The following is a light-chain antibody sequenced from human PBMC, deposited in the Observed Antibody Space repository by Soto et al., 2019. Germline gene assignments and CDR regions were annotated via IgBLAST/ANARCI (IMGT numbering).Light chain of an antibody. J-gene: IGKJ3*01. V-gene: IGKV1-27*01. Sequence: DIQMTQSPTSLSASVGDRVTITCRASQGIRNFVAWYQQKPGKAPKLLIYAASTLHSGVPSRFSGSGSGTDSTLTINSLQPEDVATYSCQKYSSVPVFGPGTKVEIK. CDR1: QGIRNF. CDR2: AAS. CDR3: QKYSSVPV.